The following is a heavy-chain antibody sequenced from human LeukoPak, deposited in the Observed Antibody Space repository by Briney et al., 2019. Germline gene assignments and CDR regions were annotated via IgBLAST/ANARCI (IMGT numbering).Heavy chain of an antibody. V-gene: IGHV3-23*01. D-gene: IGHD2-2*01. CDR2: ISGSGGST. J-gene: IGHJ4*02. CDR1: GFTFSSYG. CDR3: ARVMGRYCSGTSCYVDY. Sequence: PGGSLRLSCAASGFTFSSYGMSWVRQAPGKGLEWVSAISGSGGSTYYADSVKGRFTISRDNSKNTLYLQMNSLRAEDTAVYYCARVMGRYCSGTSCYVDYWGQGTLVTVSS.